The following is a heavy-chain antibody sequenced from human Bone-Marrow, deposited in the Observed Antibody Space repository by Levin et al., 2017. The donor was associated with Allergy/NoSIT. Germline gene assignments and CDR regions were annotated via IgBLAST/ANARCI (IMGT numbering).Heavy chain of an antibody. J-gene: IGHJ6*02. V-gene: IGHV3-74*01. CDR3: ARDRTRAVSGIVGRYNYGMDV. CDR1: GFTFSSHW. CDR2: INSDATSK. Sequence: LSLTCAASGFTFSSHWMHWVRQAPGKGLVWVSRINSDATSKKYADVVKGRFTISRDNAKNTLYLQMNGLRVDDTAVYYCARDRTRAVSGIVGRYNYGMDVWGQGTAVTVSS. D-gene: IGHD3-10*01.